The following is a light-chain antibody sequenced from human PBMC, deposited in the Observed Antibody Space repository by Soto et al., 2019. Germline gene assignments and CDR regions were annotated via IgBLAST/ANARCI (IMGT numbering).Light chain of an antibody. CDR1: QSVSSN. CDR2: GAS. J-gene: IGKJ2*01. V-gene: IGKV3-15*01. Sequence: EIVMTQSPATLSVSPGERATLSCRASQSVSSNLAWYQQKPGQAPRLLIYGASIRATGIPASFSGSGSGTEVTLTISSLQSEDFAVYYCQQYNNWPRTFGQGTKLEIK. CDR3: QQYNNWPRT.